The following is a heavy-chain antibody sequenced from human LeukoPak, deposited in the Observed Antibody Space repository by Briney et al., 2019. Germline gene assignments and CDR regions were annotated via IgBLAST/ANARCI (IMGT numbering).Heavy chain of an antibody. J-gene: IGHJ4*02. V-gene: IGHV5-51*01. Sequence: GESLKISCKGSGYSFTSYWIGWVRQMPGKGLEWMGIIYPGDSDTRYSPSFQGQVTISADKSISTAYLQWSSLKASDTAMYYCARSVPDYYGSGSYTPDYWGQETLVTVSS. D-gene: IGHD3-10*01. CDR1: GYSFTSYW. CDR3: ARSVPDYYGSGSYTPDY. CDR2: IYPGDSDT.